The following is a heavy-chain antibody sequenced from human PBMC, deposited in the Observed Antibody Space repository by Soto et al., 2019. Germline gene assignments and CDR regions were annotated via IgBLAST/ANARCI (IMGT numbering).Heavy chain of an antibody. J-gene: IGHJ5*02. Sequence: PGGSLRLSCAASGFTFSSYAVSWVRQAPGKGLEWVSGISSSGGSTYYADSVKGRFTISRDNSKNTLYLQMNSLRAEDTAVYYCAKDPVAAAGTGWFEPWGQGTLVTGSS. CDR1: GFTFSSYA. V-gene: IGHV3-23*01. CDR2: ISSSGGST. CDR3: AKDPVAAAGTGWFEP. D-gene: IGHD6-13*01.